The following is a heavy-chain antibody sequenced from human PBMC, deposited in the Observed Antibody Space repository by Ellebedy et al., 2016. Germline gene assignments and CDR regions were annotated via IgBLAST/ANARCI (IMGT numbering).Heavy chain of an antibody. D-gene: IGHD4-17*01. CDR2: IYWNDDK. CDR1: GFSLSTSGVC. V-gene: IGHV2-5*01. Sequence: SGPTLVKPTQTLTLTCTFSGFSLSTSGVCVGWIRQPPGKAPEWLGFIYWNDDKRYSPSLRNRLTITKDSSNNQVVLTMTNMDPVDTATYYCARMLNNGDLDYWGQGTLVTVSS. J-gene: IGHJ4*02. CDR3: ARMLNNGDLDY.